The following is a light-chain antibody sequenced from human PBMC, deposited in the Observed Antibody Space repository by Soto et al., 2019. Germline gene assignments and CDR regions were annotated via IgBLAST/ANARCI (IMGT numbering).Light chain of an antibody. CDR1: QAIGNY. Sequence: DIQMTQSRPSLSASVGDRVTITCQASQAIGNYLTWYQQKPGKAPKLLIYEASNLETGVPSRFSGSGSGTEFTFTINSLQPEDIATYYCQQYDDLPFTFGGGTKVEIK. CDR3: QQYDDLPFT. V-gene: IGKV1-33*01. J-gene: IGKJ4*01. CDR2: EAS.